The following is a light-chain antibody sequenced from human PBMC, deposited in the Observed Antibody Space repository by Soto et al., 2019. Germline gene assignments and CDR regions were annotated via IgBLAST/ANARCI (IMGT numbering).Light chain of an antibody. CDR1: QDIRND. Sequence: AIQMTQSPSSLSASVGDRVTITCRASQDIRNDLGWYQQRPGRAPNLLIYATSTLQNGVPSRFSGNGSGTDFSFTISSLQPEDFTTYYCLQDYDYPVTFGGGTKVEIK. CDR2: ATS. J-gene: IGKJ4*01. CDR3: LQDYDYPVT. V-gene: IGKV1-6*01.